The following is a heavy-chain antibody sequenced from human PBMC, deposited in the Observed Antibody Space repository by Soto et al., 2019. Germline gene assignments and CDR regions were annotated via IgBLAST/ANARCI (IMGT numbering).Heavy chain of an antibody. J-gene: IGHJ6*03. CDR2: IYYSGST. CDR1: GGSISSGGYY. Sequence: QVQLQESGPGLVKPSQTLSLTCTVSGGSISSGGYYWSWIRQHPGKGLEWIGYIYYSGSTYYNPSLKSRVTLSVDTSKNQFSLKLSSVTAADTAVYYCASQISKEGSLGWSVLYYYYYMDVWGKGTTVTVSS. CDR3: ASQISKEGSLGWSVLYYYYYMDV. D-gene: IGHD3-3*01. V-gene: IGHV4-31*03.